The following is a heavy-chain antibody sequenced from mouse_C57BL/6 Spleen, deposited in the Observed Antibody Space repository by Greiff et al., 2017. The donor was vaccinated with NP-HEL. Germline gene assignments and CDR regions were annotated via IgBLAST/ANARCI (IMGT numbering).Heavy chain of an antibody. V-gene: IGHV1-52*01. CDR1: GYTFTSYW. D-gene: IGHD1-1*01. CDR2: IDPSDSET. J-gene: IGHJ2*01. Sequence: VQLQQPGAELVRPGSSVKLSCKASGYTFTSYWMHWVKQRPIQGLEWIGNIDPSDSETHYNQKFKDKATLTVDKSSSTAYMQLSSLTSEDSAVYDCARDDGSSFFFDYWGQGTTLTVSS. CDR3: ARDDGSSFFFDY.